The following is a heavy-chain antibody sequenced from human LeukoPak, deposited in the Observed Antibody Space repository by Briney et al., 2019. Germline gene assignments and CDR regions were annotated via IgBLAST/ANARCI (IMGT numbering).Heavy chain of an antibody. CDR1: GYTFTSYG. CDR3: AGDKIVGATTPYYYYYMDV. V-gene: IGHV1-18*01. D-gene: IGHD1-26*01. CDR2: ISAYNGNT. J-gene: IGHJ6*03. Sequence: ASVKVSCKASGYTFTSYGISWVRQAPGQGLEWMGWISAYNGNTNYAQKLQGRVTMTTDTSTSTAYMELRSLRSDDTAVYYCAGDKIVGATTPYYYYYMDVWGKGTTVTVSS.